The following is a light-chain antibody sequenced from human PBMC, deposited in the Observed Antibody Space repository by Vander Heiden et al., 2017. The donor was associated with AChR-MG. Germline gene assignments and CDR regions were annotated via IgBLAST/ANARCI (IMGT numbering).Light chain of an antibody. CDR1: SHDVGGYNY. Sequence: QSALTQPASVSGSPGQSVAIPCTGTSHDVGGYNYVPWYQHHPGKAPKVIIFDVSMRPSGVSNRFSGSKSGNTASLTISGLQAEDEADYYCSSYTGSSTWVFGGGTKVTVL. CDR3: SSYTGSSTWV. J-gene: IGLJ3*02. V-gene: IGLV2-14*03. CDR2: DVS.